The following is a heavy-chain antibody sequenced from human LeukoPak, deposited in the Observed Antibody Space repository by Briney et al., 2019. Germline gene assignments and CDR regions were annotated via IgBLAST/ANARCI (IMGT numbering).Heavy chain of an antibody. CDR3: AKGAQDYGDSTTDY. CDR2: VSGSGGRT. D-gene: IGHD4-17*01. Sequence: PGGSLRLSCAASAFTFSSYAMSWFRQAPGKGLEWVSVVSGSGGRTYYADSVKGRFTISRDNSKNTLFLQMNSLRAEDTAVYYCAKGAQDYGDSTTDYWGQGTLVTLSS. V-gene: IGHV3-23*01. CDR1: AFTFSSYA. J-gene: IGHJ4*02.